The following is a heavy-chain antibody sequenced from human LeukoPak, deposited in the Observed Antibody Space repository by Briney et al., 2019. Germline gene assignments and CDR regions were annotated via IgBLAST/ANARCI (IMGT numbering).Heavy chain of an antibody. Sequence: SETLSLTCSVSNYSINNDFFWGWIRQPPGKGLEWIANTHYSGSSSFNPSLGSRVTMSVDTSKNHFSLNLTSVTAADTAVYYCVRVCNNLSFDCWGQGTLVAVSS. CDR1: NYSINNDFF. V-gene: IGHV4-38-2*02. D-gene: IGHD2/OR15-2a*01. CDR3: VRVCNNLSFDC. J-gene: IGHJ4*02. CDR2: THYSGSS.